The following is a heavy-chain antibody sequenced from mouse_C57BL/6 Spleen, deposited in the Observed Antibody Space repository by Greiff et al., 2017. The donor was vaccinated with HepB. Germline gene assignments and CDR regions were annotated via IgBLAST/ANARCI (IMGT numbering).Heavy chain of an antibody. J-gene: IGHJ4*01. CDR1: GFTFSDFY. CDR3: ATDAGEFCNHYVMDY. CDR2: SRNKANDYTT. D-gene: IGHD6-1*01. Sequence: EVQLVESGGGLVQSGRSLRLSCAPSGFTFSDFYMEWVRQAPGKGLEWIAASRNKANDYTTEYSASVKGRFIVSRDTSQSILYLQMKALRAEDTAVYYGATDAGEFCNHYVMDYWGKGTPVIVPS. V-gene: IGHV7-1*01.